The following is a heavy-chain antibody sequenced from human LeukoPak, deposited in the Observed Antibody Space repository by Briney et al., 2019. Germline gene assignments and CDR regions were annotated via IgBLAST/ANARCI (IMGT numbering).Heavy chain of an antibody. CDR3: ARGYSSGWSPAEYFQH. D-gene: IGHD6-19*01. CDR2: IFHSGST. CDR1: DYSISSDYY. Sequence: PSETLSLTCAVSDYSISSDYYWGWIRQPPGKGLEWIGSIFHSGSTYYNPSLKSRVTISVDTSKNQFSLKLSSVTAADTAVYYCARGYSSGWSPAEYFQHWGQGTLVTVSS. J-gene: IGHJ1*01. V-gene: IGHV4-38-2*01.